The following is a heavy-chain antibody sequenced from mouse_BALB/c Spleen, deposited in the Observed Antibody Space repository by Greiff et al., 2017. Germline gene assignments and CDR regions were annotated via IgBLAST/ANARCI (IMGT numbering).Heavy chain of an antibody. CDR2: ISSGGST. CDR1: GFTFSSYA. D-gene: IGHD1-2*01. V-gene: IGHV5-6-5*01. CDR3: ARGGDYYGYWFAY. Sequence: EVQLVESGGGLVKPGGSLKLSCAASGFTFSSYAMSWVRQTPEKRLEWVASISSGGSTYYPDSVKGRFTIARDNARNILYLQMSSLRSEDTAMYYCARGGDYYGYWFAYWGQGTLVTVAA. J-gene: IGHJ3*01.